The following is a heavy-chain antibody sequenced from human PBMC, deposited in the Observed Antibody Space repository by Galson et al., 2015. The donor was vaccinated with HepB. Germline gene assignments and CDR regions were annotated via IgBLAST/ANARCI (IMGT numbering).Heavy chain of an antibody. CDR1: GFTFSSYS. CDR3: ARHGSLSSFAMDV. Sequence: SLRLSCAASGFTFSSYSLSWVRQAPGKGLEWVSSISSSSYIYYADSVKGRFTISRDNAKNSLYVQMNSLRAGDTAVYYCARHGSLSSFAMDVWGQGTTVTVSS. D-gene: IGHD2/OR15-2a*01. V-gene: IGHV3-21*01. J-gene: IGHJ6*02. CDR2: ISSSSYI.